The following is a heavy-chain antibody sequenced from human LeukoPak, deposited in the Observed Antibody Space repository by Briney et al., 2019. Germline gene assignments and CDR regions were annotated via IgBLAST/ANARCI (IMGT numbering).Heavy chain of an antibody. V-gene: IGHV3-21*04. CDR1: GFTFSSYS. CDR2: ISSSSSYI. CDR3: AKRGVVIRVILVGFHKEAYYFDS. J-gene: IGHJ4*02. D-gene: IGHD3-22*01. Sequence: GGSLRLSCAASGFTFSSYSMNWVRQAPGKGLEWVSSISSSSSYIYYADSVKGRFTISRDNPKNTLYLQMNSLRAEDTAVYFCAKRGVVIRVILVGFHKEAYYFDSWSQGALVTVSS.